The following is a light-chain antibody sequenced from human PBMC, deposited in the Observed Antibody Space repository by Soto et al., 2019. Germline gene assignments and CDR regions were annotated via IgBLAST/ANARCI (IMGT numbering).Light chain of an antibody. V-gene: IGKV1-33*01. CDR1: LDISNY. CDR3: QQLFMYPPT. CDR2: DAS. J-gene: IGKJ3*01. Sequence: DFQMTQSPSSLSASVGDRVTITCQASLDISNYLNWYQQKPGKAPKLLIYDASNLQTGVPSRFSGSRSGTDFTFTVSSLQPEDVATYYCQQLFMYPPTFGPGNKVDIK.